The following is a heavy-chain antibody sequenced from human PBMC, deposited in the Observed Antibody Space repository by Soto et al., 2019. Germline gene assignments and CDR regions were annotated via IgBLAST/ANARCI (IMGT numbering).Heavy chain of an antibody. Sequence: PGGSLRLSCAASGFTFSSYGTHWVRQAPGKGLEWVAVTWYDGSNKYYADSVKGRFTISRDNSKNTLYLQMNSLRAEDTAVYYCARYQRGCGGDCSRFDPWGQGTLVTVSS. D-gene: IGHD2-21*02. CDR1: GFTFSSYG. CDR2: TWYDGSNK. V-gene: IGHV3-33*03. J-gene: IGHJ5*02. CDR3: ARYQRGCGGDCSRFDP.